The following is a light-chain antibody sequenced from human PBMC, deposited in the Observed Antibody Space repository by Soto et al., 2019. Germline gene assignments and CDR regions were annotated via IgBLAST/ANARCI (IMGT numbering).Light chain of an antibody. CDR3: QSYDSSLSVFVV. Sequence: QSVLTQPPSVSGAPGQRVTISCTGSSVNIGAGYDVHWYQQLPGTAPKLLIYGNSNRPSGVPDRFSGSKSGTSASLAITGLQAEDEADYYCQSYDSSLSVFVVFGGGTKLTVL. CDR1: SVNIGAGYD. CDR2: GNS. V-gene: IGLV1-40*01. J-gene: IGLJ2*01.